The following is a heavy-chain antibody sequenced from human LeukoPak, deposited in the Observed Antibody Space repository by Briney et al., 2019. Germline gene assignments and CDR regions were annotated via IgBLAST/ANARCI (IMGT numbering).Heavy chain of an antibody. CDR2: INHSGST. Sequence: SETLSVTCADYGGSFSGYYWTWIRQPPGKGLEWIGEINHSGSTNYNPSLKSRVTISVDTSKNQFSLKLSSVTAADTAVYYCAREITSGSFNWFDPWGQGTLVAVSS. D-gene: IGHD1-26*01. CDR3: AREITSGSFNWFDP. V-gene: IGHV4-34*01. CDR1: GGSFSGYY. J-gene: IGHJ5*02.